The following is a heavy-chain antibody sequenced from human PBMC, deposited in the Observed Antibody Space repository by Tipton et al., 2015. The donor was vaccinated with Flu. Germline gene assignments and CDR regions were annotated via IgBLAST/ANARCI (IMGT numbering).Heavy chain of an antibody. CDR1: GGSISSYY. J-gene: IGHJ4*02. CDR3: ARGDCSSTSCLDY. CDR2: IYYSGST. D-gene: IGHD2-2*01. Sequence: LRLSCTVSGGSISSYYWSWIRQPPGKGLEWIGYIYYSGSTNYNPSLKSRVTISVDTSKNQFSLKLSSVAAADTAVYYCARGDCSSTSCLDYWGRGTLVTVSS. V-gene: IGHV4-59*01.